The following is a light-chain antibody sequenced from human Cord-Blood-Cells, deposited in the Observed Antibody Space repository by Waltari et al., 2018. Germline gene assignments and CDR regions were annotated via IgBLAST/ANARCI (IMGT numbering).Light chain of an antibody. CDR3: CSYAGSSTVV. V-gene: IGLV2-23*01. CDR1: SSDVGSYNL. CDR2: EGS. J-gene: IGLJ2*01. Sequence: QSALTQPASVSGSPGQSITISCTGTSSDVGSYNLVSWYQQHPGKAPKLMIYEGSKRPSGLFNRFSASKSGNTASLTISGLQAEDEADYYCCSYAGSSTVVFGGGTKLTVL.